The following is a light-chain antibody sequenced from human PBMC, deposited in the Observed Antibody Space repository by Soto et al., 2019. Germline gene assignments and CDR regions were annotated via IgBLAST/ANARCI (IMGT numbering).Light chain of an antibody. CDR2: DAS. Sequence: EIVLTQSPGTLSLSPGERATLSCRASQSVSSRHLAWYQQKPGQAPRLLICDASSRATGIPGRFSGSGSGTYFPLTISRLEPEDFALYYCQQYGSSPFTFGQGTKLEIK. CDR1: QSVSSRH. J-gene: IGKJ2*01. CDR3: QQYGSSPFT. V-gene: IGKV3-20*01.